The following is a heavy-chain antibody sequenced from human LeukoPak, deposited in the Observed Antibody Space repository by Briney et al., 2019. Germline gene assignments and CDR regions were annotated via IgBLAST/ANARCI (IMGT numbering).Heavy chain of an antibody. CDR3: AGGISTRHFYYGIDV. Sequence: ASVKVSCKASGYRFSASSMHWVRQAPGQGLEWMGWINPDSGATHFAQKFQGRVTMTRDTSSSTAYMELSRLRSDDTAVYYCAGGISTRHFYYGIDVWGQGTTVTVSS. CDR1: GYRFSASS. V-gene: IGHV1-2*02. J-gene: IGHJ6*02. CDR2: INPDSGAT.